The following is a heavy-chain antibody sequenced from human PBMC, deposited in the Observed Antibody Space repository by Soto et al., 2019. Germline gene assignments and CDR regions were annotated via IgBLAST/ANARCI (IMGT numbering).Heavy chain of an antibody. J-gene: IGHJ1*01. CDR3: ARHHYDDILTGYYNYPEYFQH. V-gene: IGHV4-59*08. CDR2: IYYSGST. CDR1: GGSISSYY. D-gene: IGHD3-9*01. Sequence: SETLSHTCTVSGGSISSYYWSWIRQPPGKGLEWIGYIYYSGSTNYNPSLKSRVTISVDTSKNQFSLKLSSVTAADTAVYYCARHHYDDILTGYYNYPEYFQHWGQGTLVTVS.